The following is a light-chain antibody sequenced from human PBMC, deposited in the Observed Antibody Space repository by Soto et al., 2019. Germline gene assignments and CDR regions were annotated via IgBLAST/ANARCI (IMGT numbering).Light chain of an antibody. CDR1: QSISSW. J-gene: IGKJ2*01. CDR2: KSS. CDR3: QQYNSYSYT. Sequence: DIQMTQSPSTLSASVGDRVTITCRASQSISSWLAWYQQKPGKAPKLLIYKSSSIEIGVPSRFSGSGSGTEFTLTISSLQPDDFATYYCQQYNSYSYTFGQGTKLEIK. V-gene: IGKV1-5*03.